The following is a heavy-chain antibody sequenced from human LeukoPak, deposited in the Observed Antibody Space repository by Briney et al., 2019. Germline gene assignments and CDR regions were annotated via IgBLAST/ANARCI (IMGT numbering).Heavy chain of an antibody. CDR3: ARLPTYYDFWSGQGPFDY. Sequence: GESLKISCKGSGYSFTSYWIGWVRQMPVKGLGWMGIIYPGDSDTGYSPSFQGQVTISADKPISTAYLQWSSLKPSDIAMYYCARLPTYYDFWSGQGPFDYWGQGTLVTVSS. D-gene: IGHD3-3*01. CDR1: GYSFTSYW. V-gene: IGHV5-51*01. CDR2: IYPGDSDT. J-gene: IGHJ4*02.